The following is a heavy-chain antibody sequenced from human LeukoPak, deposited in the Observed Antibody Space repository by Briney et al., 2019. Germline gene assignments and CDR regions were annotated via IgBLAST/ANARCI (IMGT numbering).Heavy chain of an antibody. CDR2: INPNSGGT. Sequence: ASVKVPCKASGYTFTGYYMHWVRQAPGQGLDWMGWINPNSGGTTYAQKFQGRVTMTRDTSISTAYMELSGLGSDDTAVYYCARIVSHYSDTSGYYYFDYWGQGTLVTVSS. V-gene: IGHV1-2*02. D-gene: IGHD3-22*01. CDR1: GYTFTGYY. J-gene: IGHJ4*02. CDR3: ARIVSHYSDTSGYYYFDY.